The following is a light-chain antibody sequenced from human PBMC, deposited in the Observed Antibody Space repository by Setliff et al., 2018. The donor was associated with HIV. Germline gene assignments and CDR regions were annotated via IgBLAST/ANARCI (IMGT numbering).Light chain of an antibody. V-gene: IGLV3-1*01. CDR2: QDN. J-gene: IGLJ1*01. Sequence: SYELAQPPSVSVSPGQTVSITCSGDKLESKYVYWYRQNPGQSPVLVISQDNERPSGIPERFSGFNSGNTATLTISGTQAMDEADYFCHAWDSTSAVFGTGTKV. CDR1: KLESKY. CDR3: HAWDSTSAV.